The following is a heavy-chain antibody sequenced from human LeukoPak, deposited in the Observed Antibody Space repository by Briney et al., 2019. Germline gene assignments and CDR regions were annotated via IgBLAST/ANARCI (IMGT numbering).Heavy chain of an antibody. D-gene: IGHD3-22*01. CDR2: IIPIFGTA. CDR3: ARVASGYYGYFDY. V-gene: IGHV1-69*13. J-gene: IGHJ4*02. CDR1: GGTFSSYA. Sequence: ASVQVSCKASGGTFSSYAISWVRQAPGQGLEWMGGIIPIFGTANYAQKSQGRVTITADESTSTAYMELSSLRSEDTAVYYCARVASGYYGYFDYWGQGTLVTVSS.